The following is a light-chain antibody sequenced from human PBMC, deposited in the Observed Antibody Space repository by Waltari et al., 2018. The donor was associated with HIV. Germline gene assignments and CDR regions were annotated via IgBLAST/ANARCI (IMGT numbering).Light chain of an antibody. Sequence: QSVLTQPPSVSGAPGQRVTISCTGSTSNIGADSYIHWSQQIPGTAPKLLISDKKNRPSGGPDRFSASKSGNPASLTITGLQAEDEADYFCQSYDITLSASVVFGGGTKLTVL. V-gene: IGLV1-40*01. CDR3: QSYDITLSASVV. CDR2: DKK. J-gene: IGLJ2*01. CDR1: TSNIGADSY.